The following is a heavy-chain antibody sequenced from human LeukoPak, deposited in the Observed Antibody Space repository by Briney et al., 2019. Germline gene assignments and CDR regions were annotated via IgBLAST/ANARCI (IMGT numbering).Heavy chain of an antibody. CDR2: IYPGDSDT. V-gene: IGHV5-51*01. Sequence: GESLKISCKGSGYSFTSYWIGWVRQMPGKGLEWMGIIYPGDSDTRYSPSFQGQVTISADKSISTAYLQWSSLKALDTAMYYCARHVGSYYDSSGGYYFDYWGQGTLVTVSS. D-gene: IGHD3-22*01. J-gene: IGHJ4*02. CDR3: ARHVGSYYDSSGGYYFDY. CDR1: GYSFTSYW.